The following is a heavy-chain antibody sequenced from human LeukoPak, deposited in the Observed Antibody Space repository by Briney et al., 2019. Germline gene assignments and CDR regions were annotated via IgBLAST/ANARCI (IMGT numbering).Heavy chain of an antibody. V-gene: IGHV3-21*01. D-gene: IGHD2-21*01. CDR3: ARDSDFIPDS. J-gene: IGHJ4*02. CDR1: GVTFSSHS. Sequence: GGSLRLFCAVSGVTFSSHSMNWVRQAPGRGLEWVSSISSSGSYIYYADSVRGRFTISRDNAKNSLCLQMTSLRAEDTAVYYCARDSDFIPDSWGQGTLVTVSS. CDR2: ISSSGSYI.